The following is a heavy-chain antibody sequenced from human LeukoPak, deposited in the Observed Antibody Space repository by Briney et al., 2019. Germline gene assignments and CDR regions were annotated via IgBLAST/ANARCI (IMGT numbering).Heavy chain of an antibody. CDR2: TSSDLNVK. J-gene: IGHJ4*02. V-gene: IGHV3-30*18. CDR3: AKDRGYYVDTGTINF. D-gene: IGHD3-22*01. Sequence: GGSLRLSCAASGFTFGNYVIHWVRQAPGKGLEWVAVTSSDLNVKLYADSVKGRFTISRDNSRSTLYLQMNSLRAEDTAIYYCAKDRGYYVDTGTINFWGQGTLVTVSS. CDR1: GFTFGNYV.